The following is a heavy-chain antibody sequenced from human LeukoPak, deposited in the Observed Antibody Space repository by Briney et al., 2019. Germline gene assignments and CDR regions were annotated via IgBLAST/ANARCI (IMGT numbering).Heavy chain of an antibody. J-gene: IGHJ6*02. Sequence: GGSLRLSCAASGFTVSSNYMSWVRQAPGKGLEWVSVIYSGGSTYYADSVKGRFTISRDNSKNTLYLQMNSLRAEDTAVYYCARDSSGWSYYYYGMDVWGQGTTVTVSS. D-gene: IGHD6-19*01. CDR2: IYSGGST. CDR1: GFTVSSNY. V-gene: IGHV3-66*01. CDR3: ARDSSGWSYYYYGMDV.